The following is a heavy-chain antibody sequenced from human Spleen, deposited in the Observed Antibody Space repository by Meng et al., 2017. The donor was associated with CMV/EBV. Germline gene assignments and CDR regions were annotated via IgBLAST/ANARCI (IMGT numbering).Heavy chain of an antibody. D-gene: IGHD6-19*01. CDR2: IYYSGYT. V-gene: IGHV4-39*01. Sequence: SETLSLTCTVSGGSASNSNYYWAWIRQPPGKGLEWIATIYYSGYTYYNPSLKSRVTISVDTSKNQFSLKLTSVTAADTALYYCARHELAGTLGVDYWGQGTLVTVSS. CDR3: ARHELAGTLGVDY. CDR1: GGSASNSNYY. J-gene: IGHJ4*02.